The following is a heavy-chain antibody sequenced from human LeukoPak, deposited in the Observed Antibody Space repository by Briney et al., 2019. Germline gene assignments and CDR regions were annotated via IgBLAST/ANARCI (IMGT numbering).Heavy chain of an antibody. D-gene: IGHD1-26*01. CDR1: GGSISSYY. CDR2: IYYSGST. CDR3: ARRSGSFHPFDY. Sequence: PSETVSLTCTVSGGSISSYYWSWIRQPPGKGLEWIGYIYYSGSTNYNPSLKSRVTISVDTSKNQFSLKLSSVTAADTAVYYCARRSGSFHPFDYWGQGTLVTVSS. J-gene: IGHJ4*02. V-gene: IGHV4-59*08.